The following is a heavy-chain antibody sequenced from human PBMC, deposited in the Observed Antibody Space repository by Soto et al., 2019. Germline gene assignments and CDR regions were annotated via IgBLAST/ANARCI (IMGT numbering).Heavy chain of an antibody. CDR3: AAESPYYDILTGQNYYYYYYGMDV. CDR1: GFTFTSSA. CDR2: IVVGSGNT. D-gene: IGHD3-9*01. V-gene: IGHV1-58*01. Sequence: QMPLVQSGPEVKKPGTSVKVSCKASGFTFTSSAVQWVRQARGQRLEWIGWIVVGSGNTNYAQKFQERVTITRDMYTSTAYMELSRLRSEDTAVYYCAAESPYYDILTGQNYYYYYYGMDVWGQGTTVTVSS. J-gene: IGHJ6*02.